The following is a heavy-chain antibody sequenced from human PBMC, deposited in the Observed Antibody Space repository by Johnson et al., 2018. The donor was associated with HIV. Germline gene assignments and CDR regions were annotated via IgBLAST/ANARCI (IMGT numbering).Heavy chain of an antibody. Sequence: QVQLVESGGAVVQPGGSLRLSCAVSGFNFDNYAMNWFRQAPGKGLEWVAVISHDGSHKDYADSVKGRFSLSRDISKNMLYLQMNSLRAEDTAVYYSAKDLGGYSSSWNYAFDIWGQGTMVTVSS. J-gene: IGHJ3*02. V-gene: IGHV3-30*18. CDR3: AKDLGGYSSSWNYAFDI. CDR2: ISHDGSHK. D-gene: IGHD6-13*01. CDR1: GFNFDNYA.